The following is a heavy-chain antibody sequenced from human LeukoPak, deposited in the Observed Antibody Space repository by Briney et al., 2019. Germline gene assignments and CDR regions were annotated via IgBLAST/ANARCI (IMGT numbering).Heavy chain of an antibody. CDR2: IGDSGGST. V-gene: IGHV3-23*01. J-gene: IGHJ4*02. Sequence: GGSLRLSCAASGFTFSSCTMNWVRQAPGKGLEWVSGIGDSGGSTYYADSVKGRFTISRDNSKNTLYLQMNSLGAEDTAVYYCAKVFDVWAGSYPPYYFDSWGQGSLVTVSS. D-gene: IGHD3/OR15-3a*01. CDR1: GFTFSSCT. CDR3: AKVFDVWAGSYPPYYFDS.